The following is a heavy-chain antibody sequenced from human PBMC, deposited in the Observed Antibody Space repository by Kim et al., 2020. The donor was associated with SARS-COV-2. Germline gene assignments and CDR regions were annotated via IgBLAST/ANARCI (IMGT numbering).Heavy chain of an antibody. J-gene: IGHJ4*02. V-gene: IGHV3-9*01. Sequence: GGSLRLSCAASGFTFDDYAMHWVRQAPGKGLEWVSGISWNSGSIGYADSVKGRFTISRDNAKNSLYLQMNSLRAEDTALYYCAKARRRLWASPFDDYWGQGTLVTVSS. D-gene: IGHD2-21*01. CDR2: ISWNSGSI. CDR3: AKARRRLWASPFDDY. CDR1: GFTFDDYA.